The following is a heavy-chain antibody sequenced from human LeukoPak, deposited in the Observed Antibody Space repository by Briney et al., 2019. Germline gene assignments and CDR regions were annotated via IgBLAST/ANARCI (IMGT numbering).Heavy chain of an antibody. J-gene: IGHJ5*02. CDR3: ARDRIRQPNWFDP. CDR2: ISSSSYI. CDR1: GFTFSSYS. D-gene: IGHD2-15*01. Sequence: GGSLRLSCAASGFTFSSYSMNWVRQAPGKGLEWVSSISSSSYIYYADSVKGRFTISRDNAKNSLYLQMNSLRAEDTAVYYCARDRIRQPNWFDPWGQGTLVTVSS. V-gene: IGHV3-21*01.